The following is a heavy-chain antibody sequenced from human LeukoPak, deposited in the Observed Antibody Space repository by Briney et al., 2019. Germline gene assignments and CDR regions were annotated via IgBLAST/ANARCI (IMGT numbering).Heavy chain of an antibody. CDR1: GYTFTSYD. CDR3: ARSWFELVVAHYYYYGMDV. J-gene: IGHJ6*02. CDR2: MNPNSGNT. D-gene: IGHD3-22*01. V-gene: IGHV1-8*01. Sequence: ASVTVSCTASGYTFTSYDINWVRQATGQGLEWMGWMNPNSGNTGYAQKFQGRVTMTRNTSISTAYMELSSLRSEDTAVYYCARSWFELVVAHYYYYGMDVWGQGTTVTVSS.